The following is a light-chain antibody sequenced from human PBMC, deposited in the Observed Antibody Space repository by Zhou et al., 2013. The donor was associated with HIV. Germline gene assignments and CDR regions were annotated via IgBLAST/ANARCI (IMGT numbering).Light chain of an antibody. CDR3: QQYNNWPPLT. V-gene: IGKV3-15*01. Sequence: EIVMTQSPATLSVSPGERVTLSCRASQSVSSNLAWYQQRPGQAPRLLMYGASTRATGIPARFSGSGSGTEFALIISNMQSEDFAVYYCQQYNNWPPLTFGGRTKVEIK. CDR2: GAS. CDR1: QSVSSN. J-gene: IGKJ4*01.